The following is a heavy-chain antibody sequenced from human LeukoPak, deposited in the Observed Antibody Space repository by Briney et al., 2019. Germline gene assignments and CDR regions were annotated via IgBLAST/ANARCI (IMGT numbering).Heavy chain of an antibody. D-gene: IGHD3-16*02. CDR3: ARYRYVWGSYRYPFDY. CDR2: IYYSGST. CDR1: GGSIGTSSSYH. Sequence: SETLSLTCTVSGGSIGTSSSYHWGWIRQPPGKGLEWIGSIYYSGSTYYNLSLKSRVTISVDTSKNQFSLKLSSVTAADTAVYYCARYRYVWGSYRYPFDYWGQGTLVTVSS. V-gene: IGHV4-39*01. J-gene: IGHJ4*02.